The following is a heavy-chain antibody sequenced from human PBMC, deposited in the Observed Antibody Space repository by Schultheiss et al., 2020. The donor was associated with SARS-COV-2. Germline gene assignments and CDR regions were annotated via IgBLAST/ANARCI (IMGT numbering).Heavy chain of an antibody. CDR2: INHSGSI. D-gene: IGHD5-18*01. J-gene: IGHJ4*02. CDR3: ARAYSYGYYFDY. CDR1: GGSFSGYY. Sequence: SETLSLTCAVYGGSFSGYYWSWIRQPPGKGLEWIGEINHSGSINYNPSLKSRVTISVDTSKNQFSLKLSSVTAADTAVYYCARAYSYGYYFDYWGQGTLVTVSS. V-gene: IGHV4-34*01.